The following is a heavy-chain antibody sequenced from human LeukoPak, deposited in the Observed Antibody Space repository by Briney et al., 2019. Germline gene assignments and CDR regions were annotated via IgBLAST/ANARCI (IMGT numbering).Heavy chain of an antibody. CDR3: ARVGAITMVRGVSIDY. CDR2: ISYDGSNK. CDR1: GFTFSSYA. Sequence: PEGSLRLSCAASGFTFSSYAMHWVRQAPGKGLAWVAVISYDGSNKYYADSVKGRFTISRDNSKNTLYLQMNSLRAEDTAVYYCARVGAITMVRGVSIDYWGQGTLVTVSS. J-gene: IGHJ4*02. V-gene: IGHV3-30*04. D-gene: IGHD3-10*01.